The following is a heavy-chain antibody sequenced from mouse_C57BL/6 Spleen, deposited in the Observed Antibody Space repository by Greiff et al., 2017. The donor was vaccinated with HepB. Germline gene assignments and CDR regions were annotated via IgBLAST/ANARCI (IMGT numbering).Heavy chain of an antibody. CDR1: GYTFTSYW. CDR2: IHPNSGST. D-gene: IGHD2-5*01. CDR3: ARSDYSNFYAMDY. Sequence: QVQLQQSGAELVKPGASVKLSCKASGYTFTSYWMHWVKQRPGQGLEWIGMIHPNSGSTNYNEKFKSKATLTVDKSSSTAYMQLSSLTSEDSAVYYCARSDYSNFYAMDYWGQGTSVTVSS. J-gene: IGHJ4*01. V-gene: IGHV1-64*01.